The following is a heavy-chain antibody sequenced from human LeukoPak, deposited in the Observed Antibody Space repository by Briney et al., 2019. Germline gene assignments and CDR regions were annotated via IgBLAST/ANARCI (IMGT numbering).Heavy chain of an antibody. CDR3: AKGTNWRNYGMDV. D-gene: IGHD1-20*01. CDR2: ISGGGGST. CDR1: GFTFSSYV. Sequence: GGSLRLSCTASGFTFSSYVMSWVRQAPGKGLEWVSGISGGGGSTYYADSVKGRFTISRDNSENTLYLQMNTLRAEDTALYYCAKGTNWRNYGMDVWGQGTTVTVSS. V-gene: IGHV3-23*01. J-gene: IGHJ6*02.